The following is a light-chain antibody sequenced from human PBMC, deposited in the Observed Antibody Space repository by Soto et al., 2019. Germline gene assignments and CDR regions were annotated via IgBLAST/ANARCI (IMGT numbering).Light chain of an antibody. CDR1: HYIYSN. CDR2: RAS. Sequence: EIVMTQSPATLSVSPWARATLSGTASHYIYSNVAWFQQRPGQAPRLLIYRASTRATGIPARFSGSGSGTEFTLTISSLQSEDFAVYYCHPYHLWPWTVGQGTQVEIK. CDR3: HPYHLWPWT. J-gene: IGKJ1*01. V-gene: IGKV3-15*01.